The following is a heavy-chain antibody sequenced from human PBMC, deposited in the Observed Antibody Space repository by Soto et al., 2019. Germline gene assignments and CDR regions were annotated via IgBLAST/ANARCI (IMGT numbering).Heavy chain of an antibody. J-gene: IGHJ4*02. D-gene: IGHD6-19*01. CDR3: AKGYSTGWHSSLNS. V-gene: IGHV3-23*04. CDR1: GFTFSNYG. Sequence: EVQLVESGGGLVQPGGSLRLSCAASGFTFSNYGVSWVRQAPGKGLECVSAITNNSDYTYYADSVKGRVTVSRDNSKNTLFLEMNSLRAEDTAVYYCAKGYSTGWHSSLNSWGQGTLVTVSS. CDR2: ITNNSDYT.